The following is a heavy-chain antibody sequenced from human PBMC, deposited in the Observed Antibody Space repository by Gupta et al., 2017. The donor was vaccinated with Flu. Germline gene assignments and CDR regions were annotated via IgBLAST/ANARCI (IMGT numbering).Heavy chain of an antibody. Sequence: SYYWGWIRQPPGKGLEWIGSIYYSGSTYYNPSRKSRVTISVDTSKNQFSLKLSSVTEADTAVYYCARLSSLEDGGYRYFDYWGQGTLVTVS. D-gene: IGHD5-12*01. J-gene: IGHJ4*02. CDR1: SYY. CDR3: ARLSSLEDGGYRYFDY. V-gene: IGHV4-39*01. CDR2: IYYSGST.